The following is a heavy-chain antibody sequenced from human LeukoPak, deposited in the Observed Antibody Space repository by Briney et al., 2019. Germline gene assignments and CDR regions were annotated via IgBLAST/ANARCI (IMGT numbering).Heavy chain of an antibody. V-gene: IGHV1-8*02. J-gene: IGHJ4*02. CDR2: MNPNSGDT. CDR3: ARGGVHQRDGYNY. Sequence: GASVKVSCKASGYTFTGYYIHWVRQAPGQGLEWMGWMNPNSGDTGYAQKFQGRVTMTRNTSISTAYMDLSSLRSEDTAVYYCARGGVHQRDGYNYWGQGTLVTVSS. CDR1: GYTFTGYY. D-gene: IGHD5-24*01.